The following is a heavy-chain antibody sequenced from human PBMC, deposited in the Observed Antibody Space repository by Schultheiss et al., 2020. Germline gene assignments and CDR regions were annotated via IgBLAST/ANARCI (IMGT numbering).Heavy chain of an antibody. CDR1: GFTFSSYA. CDR3: AKDTIAVTGEWSSDH. Sequence: GGSLRLSCVGSGFTFSSYAMSWVRQAPGKGLEWVSAISGSGGGTYYADSVKGRFTISRDNSKNTLYLQMNSLRAEDTAVYYCAKDTIAVTGEWSSDHWGQGTLVTVSS. D-gene: IGHD6-19*01. J-gene: IGHJ4*02. CDR2: ISGSGGGT. V-gene: IGHV3-23*01.